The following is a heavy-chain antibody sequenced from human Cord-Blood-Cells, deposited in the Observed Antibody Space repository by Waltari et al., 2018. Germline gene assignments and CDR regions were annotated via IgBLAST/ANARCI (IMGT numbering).Heavy chain of an antibody. D-gene: IGHD3-16*01. J-gene: IGHJ4*02. Sequence: EVQLVESGGGLVKPGGSLRLSCAASGFPFSSYSMNWVRQAPGKGLEWVSSISSSSSYIYYADSVKGRFTISRDNAKNSLYLQMNSLRAEDTAVYYCARGPAGGTFDYWGQGTLVTVSS. CDR2: ISSSSSYI. CDR1: GFPFSSYS. CDR3: ARGPAGGTFDY. V-gene: IGHV3-21*01.